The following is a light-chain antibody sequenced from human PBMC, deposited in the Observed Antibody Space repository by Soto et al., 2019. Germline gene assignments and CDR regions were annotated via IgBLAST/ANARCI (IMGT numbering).Light chain of an antibody. CDR1: QSVSNSS. CDR2: AAS. J-gene: IGKJ2*01. Sequence: EIVLTQSPGTLSLSPGERATFSCRASQSVSNSSLAWYHQKPGQAPRLLLFAASRRATGIPDTFSGSWSGTDFTLSISRLEPEDFALYCCQVYGNSPVYTFGQGTRLELK. CDR3: QVYGNSPVYT. V-gene: IGKV3-20*01.